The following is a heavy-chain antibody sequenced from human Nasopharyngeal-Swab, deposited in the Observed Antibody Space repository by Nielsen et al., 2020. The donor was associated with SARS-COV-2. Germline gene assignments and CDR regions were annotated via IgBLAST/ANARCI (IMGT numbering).Heavy chain of an antibody. D-gene: IGHD2-15*01. Sequence: GESLKISCAASGLTLSDYAMAWVRQAPGKGLEWVSSIRGSGGYTYYADSVKGRFTIARDIFKNTLSLQMNSLRAEDTAVYYCAAPYCSGGSCFPFDHWGQGTLVTVSS. CDR2: IRGSGGYT. J-gene: IGHJ4*02. V-gene: IGHV3-23*01. CDR3: AAPYCSGGSCFPFDH. CDR1: GLTLSDYA.